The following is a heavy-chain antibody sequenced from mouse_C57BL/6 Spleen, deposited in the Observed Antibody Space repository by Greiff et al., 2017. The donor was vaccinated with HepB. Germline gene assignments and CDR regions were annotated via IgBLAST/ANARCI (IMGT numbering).Heavy chain of an antibody. CDR1: GYTFTDYN. CDR2: INPNNGGT. V-gene: IGHV1-18*01. Sequence: EVQLQQSGPELVKPGASVKIPCKASGYTFTDYNMDWVKQSHGKSLEWIGDINPNNGGTIYNQKFKGKATLTVDKSSSTAYMELRSLTSEDTAVYYCARGANYYGSSHVAYWGQGTLVTVSA. J-gene: IGHJ3*01. D-gene: IGHD1-1*01. CDR3: ARGANYYGSSHVAY.